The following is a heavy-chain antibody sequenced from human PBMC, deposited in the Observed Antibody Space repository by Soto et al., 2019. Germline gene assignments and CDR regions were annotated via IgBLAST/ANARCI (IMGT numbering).Heavy chain of an antibody. CDR2: IYYSGST. CDR3: ARDPGSGWYYYGMDV. V-gene: IGHV4-59*01. Sequence: SETLSLTCTVSGGSISSYYWSWIRQPPGKGLEWIGYIYYSGSTNYNPSLKSRVTISVDTSKNQFPLKLSSVTAADTAVYYCARDPGSGWYYYGMDVWGQGTTVNVSS. J-gene: IGHJ6*02. D-gene: IGHD6-19*01. CDR1: GGSISSYY.